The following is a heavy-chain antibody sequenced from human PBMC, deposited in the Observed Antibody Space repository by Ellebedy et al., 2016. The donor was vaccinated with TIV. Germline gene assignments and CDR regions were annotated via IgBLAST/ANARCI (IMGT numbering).Heavy chain of an antibody. D-gene: IGHD2-21*01. CDR3: ARMVNSVTPFYFAL. CDR2: IDPSDSYT. J-gene: IGHJ4*01. V-gene: IGHV5-10-1*01. Sequence: GESLKISCKGSGYSFTNYWISWVRQMPGTGLEWLGRIDPSDSYTDYNPSFRGHVTVSVDRSITTAYLYWDSLKSSDTAIYYCARMVNSVTPFYFALWGQGTLVTVSS. CDR1: GYSFTNYW.